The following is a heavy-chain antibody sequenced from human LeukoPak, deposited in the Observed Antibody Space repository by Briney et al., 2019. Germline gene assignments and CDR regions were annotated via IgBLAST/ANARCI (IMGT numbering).Heavy chain of an antibody. J-gene: IGHJ4*02. CDR3: ARGLYCGGDCYTIFDY. Sequence: ASVKVSCKASGFTFTSYDINWVRQASGQGLEWMGWMNPNNGNTGYAQKFQGRVTMTRDTSISTAYMELRGLRSEDTAVYYCARGLYCGGDCYTIFDYWGQGTLVTVSS. CDR2: MNPNNGNT. CDR1: GFTFTSYD. V-gene: IGHV1-8*01. D-gene: IGHD2-21*02.